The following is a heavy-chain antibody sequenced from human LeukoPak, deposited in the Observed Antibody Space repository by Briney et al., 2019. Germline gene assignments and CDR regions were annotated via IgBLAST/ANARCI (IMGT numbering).Heavy chain of an antibody. CDR2: ISGSGGST. V-gene: IGHV3-23*01. CDR3: ARDLGLIDIVVVPAVDY. Sequence: GGSLRLSCAASGFTFSSYAMSWVRQAPGKGLEWVSAISGSGGSTYYADSVKGRFTISRDNSKNTLYLQMNSLRAEDTAVYYCARDLGLIDIVVVPAVDYWGQGTLVTVSS. CDR1: GFTFSSYA. D-gene: IGHD2-2*01. J-gene: IGHJ4*02.